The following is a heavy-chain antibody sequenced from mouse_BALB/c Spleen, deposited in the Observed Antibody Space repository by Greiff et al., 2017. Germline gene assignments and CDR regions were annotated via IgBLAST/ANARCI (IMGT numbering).Heavy chain of an antibody. D-gene: IGHD2-14*01. V-gene: IGHV5-4*02. J-gene: IGHJ1*01. CDR3: ARTESLYYRYDGGWYFDV. CDR2: ISDGGSYT. Sequence: EVKLMESGGGLVKPGGSLKLSCAASGFTFSDYYMYWVRQTPEKRLEWVATISDGGSYTYYPDSVKGRFTISRDNAKNNLYLQMSSLKSEDTAMYYCARTESLYYRYDGGWYFDVWGAGTTVTVSS. CDR1: GFTFSDYY.